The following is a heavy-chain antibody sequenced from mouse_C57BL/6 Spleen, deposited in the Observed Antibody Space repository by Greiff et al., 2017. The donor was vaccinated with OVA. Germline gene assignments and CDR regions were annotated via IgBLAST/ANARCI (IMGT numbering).Heavy chain of an antibody. CDR2: IYPGDGDT. CDR1: GYAFSSSW. D-gene: IGHD2-10*02. CDR3: AYGNYSYAMDY. J-gene: IGHJ4*01. V-gene: IGHV1-82*01. Sequence: VKVVESGPELVKPGASVKISCKASGYAFSSSWMNWVKQRPGKGLEWIGRIYPGDGDTNYNGKFKGKATLTADKSSSTAYMQLSSLTSEDSAVYFCAYGNYSYAMDYWGQGTSVTVSS.